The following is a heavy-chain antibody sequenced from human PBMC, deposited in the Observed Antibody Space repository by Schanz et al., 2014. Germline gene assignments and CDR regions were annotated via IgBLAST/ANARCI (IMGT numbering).Heavy chain of an antibody. Sequence: QVQLVQSGAEVKKPGASVKVSCKASGYTFINSDINWVRQAAGQGLEWMGRINPNTGGTNFAQKFQGRVTMTRDTSITTAYMDLSGLTSDDTAVYYCAREKGHGYSGLSWGQGTLLAVSS. D-gene: IGHD5-12*01. V-gene: IGHV1-2*06. CDR2: INPNTGGT. CDR3: AREKGHGYSGLS. CDR1: GYTFINSD. J-gene: IGHJ5*02.